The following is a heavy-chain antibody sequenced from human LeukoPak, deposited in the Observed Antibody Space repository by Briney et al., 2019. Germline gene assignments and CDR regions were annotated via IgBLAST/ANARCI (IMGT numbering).Heavy chain of an antibody. CDR2: ISYDGSNK. V-gene: IGHV3-30*04. J-gene: IGHJ6*03. Sequence: GGSLRLSCAASGFTFSSYAMHWVRQAPGKGLEWVAVISYDGSNKYYADSVKGRFTISRDNSKNTLYLQMNSLRAEDTAVYYCARRVGFNGLNYYYYYMDVWGKGTTVTVSS. CDR1: GFTFSSYA. CDR3: ARRVGFNGLNYYYYYMDV. D-gene: IGHD2-8*01.